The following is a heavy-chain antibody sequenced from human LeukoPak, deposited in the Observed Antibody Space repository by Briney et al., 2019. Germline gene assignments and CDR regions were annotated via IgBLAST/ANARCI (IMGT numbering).Heavy chain of an antibody. D-gene: IGHD3-10*01. Sequence: GGSLRLSCAASGFTFSNYDMNWVRQSPGKGLEWVSSIDTDSTYIHYADSVKGRFTISRDNAKNSLYLQMSSLRAEDTAVYYCAVQAVLLWFGELNYWGQGTLVTVSS. CDR2: IDTDSTYI. V-gene: IGHV3-21*01. CDR3: AVQAVLLWFGELNY. CDR1: GFTFSNYD. J-gene: IGHJ4*02.